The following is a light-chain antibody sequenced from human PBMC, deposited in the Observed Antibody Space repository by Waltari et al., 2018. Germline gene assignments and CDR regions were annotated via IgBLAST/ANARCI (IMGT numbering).Light chain of an antibody. CDR3: QQRSNWPQLT. Sequence: EIVLTQSPAPLSLSPGERATLSCRASQSVSSYLAWYHQNPGQAPRLLIYDASSRDTGIPARFSGSGSGTDFTLTISSLEPEDFAVYYCQQRSNWPQLTFGGGTKVEIK. J-gene: IGKJ4*01. CDR1: QSVSSY. V-gene: IGKV3-11*01. CDR2: DAS.